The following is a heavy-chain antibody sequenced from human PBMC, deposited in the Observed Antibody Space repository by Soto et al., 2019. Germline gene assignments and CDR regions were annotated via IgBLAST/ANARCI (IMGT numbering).Heavy chain of an antibody. V-gene: IGHV4-30-2*01. CDR3: ARGPPGYSSSWPFDY. D-gene: IGHD6-13*01. CDR1: GGSISSGDYS. J-gene: IGHJ4*02. CDR2: IYHSGST. Sequence: QLQLQESGSGLVKPSQTLSLTCAVSGGSISSGDYSWSWIRQPPGKGLEWIGYIYHSGSTYYNPSLKSRVTISIDRSTNHFSLKLSSVTAADTAVYYCARGPPGYSSSWPFDYWGQGTLVTVSS.